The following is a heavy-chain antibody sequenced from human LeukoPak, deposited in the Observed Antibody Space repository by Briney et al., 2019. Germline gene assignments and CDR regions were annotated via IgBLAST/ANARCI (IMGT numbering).Heavy chain of an antibody. D-gene: IGHD2-2*01. CDR2: ISSSAGST. CDR1: GFTFSSYA. Sequence: PGGSLRLSCAASGFTFSSYAMSWVRQAPGKGLEWASGISSSAGSTYYADSVKGRFTISRDNSKSTLYLQMNSLRAEDTAVYYCAKAGSSTTCRRFDYWGQGTLVTVSS. CDR3: AKAGSSTTCRRFDY. V-gene: IGHV3-23*01. J-gene: IGHJ4*02.